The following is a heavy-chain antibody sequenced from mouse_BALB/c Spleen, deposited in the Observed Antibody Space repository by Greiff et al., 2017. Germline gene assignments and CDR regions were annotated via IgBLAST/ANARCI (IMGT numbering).Heavy chain of an antibody. Sequence: VQLKESGPGLVKPSQSLSLTCTVTGYSITSDYAWNWIRQFPGNKLEWMGYISYSGSTSYNPSLKSRISITRDTSKNQFFLQLNSVTTEDTATYYCAIDGYFNYYAMDYWGQGTSVTVSS. V-gene: IGHV3-2*02. J-gene: IGHJ4*01. D-gene: IGHD2-3*01. CDR3: AIDGYFNYYAMDY. CDR1: GYSITSDYA. CDR2: ISYSGST.